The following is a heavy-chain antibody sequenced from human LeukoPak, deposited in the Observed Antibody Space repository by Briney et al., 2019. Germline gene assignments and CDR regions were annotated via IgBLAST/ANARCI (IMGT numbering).Heavy chain of an antibody. CDR3: VKGLKLVVVQRPFDY. D-gene: IGHD3-22*01. CDR1: GFTFSSYA. Sequence: GGSLRLSCSASGFTFSSYAMHWVRQAPGKGLEYVSAISSNGGSTYYADSVKGRFTISRDNSKNTLYLQMSSLRAEDTAVYYCVKGLKLVVVQRPFDYWGQGTLVTVSS. V-gene: IGHV3-64D*09. J-gene: IGHJ4*02. CDR2: ISSNGGST.